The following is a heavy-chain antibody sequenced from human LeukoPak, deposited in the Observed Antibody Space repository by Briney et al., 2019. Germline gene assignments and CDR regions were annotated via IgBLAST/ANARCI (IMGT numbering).Heavy chain of an antibody. D-gene: IGHD3-22*01. CDR1: GGSISSSSYY. V-gene: IGHV4-39*01. Sequence: SETLSLTCTVSGGSISSSSYYWGWIRQPPGKGLEWIGSIYYSGSTYYNPSLKSRVTISVDTSKDQFSLKLSSVTAADTAVYYCARLYYYDSSGYYFDYWGQGTLVTVSS. CDR3: ARLYYYDSSGYYFDY. CDR2: IYYSGST. J-gene: IGHJ4*02.